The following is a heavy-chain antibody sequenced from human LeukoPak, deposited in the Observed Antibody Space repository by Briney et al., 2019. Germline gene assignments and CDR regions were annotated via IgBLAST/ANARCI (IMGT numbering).Heavy chain of an antibody. CDR3: AKDMRIVGANDFDY. Sequence: QPGRSLRLSCAASGFTFSSYAMSWVRQAPGKGLEWVSAISGSGGSTYYADSVKGRFTISRDNSKNTLYLQMNSLRAEDTAVYYCAKDMRIVGANDFDYWGQGTLVTVSS. CDR1: GFTFSSYA. J-gene: IGHJ4*02. D-gene: IGHD1-26*01. V-gene: IGHV3-23*01. CDR2: ISGSGGST.